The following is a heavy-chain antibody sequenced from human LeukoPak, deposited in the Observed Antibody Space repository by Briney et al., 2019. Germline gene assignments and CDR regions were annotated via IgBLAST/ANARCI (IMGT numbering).Heavy chain of an antibody. Sequence: GGSLRLSCAASGFTVSSNYMSWVCQAPGKGLEWVSIIYSAGSTYYADSVRGRFTISRDRSKNTVCLQMNSLRAEDTAVYYCASGGMGARKYYSDPFHYWGQGTLVTVSS. CDR3: ASGGMGARKYYSDPFHY. CDR1: GFTVSSNY. D-gene: IGHD3-10*01. CDR2: IYSAGST. J-gene: IGHJ4*02. V-gene: IGHV3-53*01.